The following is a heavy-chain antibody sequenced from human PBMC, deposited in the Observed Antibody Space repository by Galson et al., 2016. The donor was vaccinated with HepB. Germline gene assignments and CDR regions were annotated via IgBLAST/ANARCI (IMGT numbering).Heavy chain of an antibody. CDR1: GFTVSNSY. CDR3: ARKGSSGCRPGKYSYYYGMDI. D-gene: IGHD6-19*01. Sequence: SLRLSCAASGFTVSNSYMSWVRQAPGKGLEWVSVIHSGGNPYYADSVQGRFTISRDSSTNVLHLQMSSLRAEDKAVYFCARKGSSGCRPGKYSYYYGMDIWGQGTTVTVSS. J-gene: IGHJ6*02. CDR2: IHSGGNP. V-gene: IGHV3-53*01.